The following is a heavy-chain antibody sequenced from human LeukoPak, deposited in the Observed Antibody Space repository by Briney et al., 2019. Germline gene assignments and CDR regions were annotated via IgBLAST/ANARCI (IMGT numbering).Heavy chain of an antibody. V-gene: IGHV3-49*04. D-gene: IGHD2-21*02. Sequence: GGSLRLSCTGSGFTFGNYGMSWVRQAPGKGLEWVGFIRSKAYGGTTEYAASVKGRFTISRDDSKSIAYLQMNSLKTEDTAVYYCSNSYCGGDCYSGGYFDYWGQGTLVTVSS. J-gene: IGHJ4*02. CDR1: GFTFGNYG. CDR3: SNSYCGGDCYSGGYFDY. CDR2: IRSKAYGGTT.